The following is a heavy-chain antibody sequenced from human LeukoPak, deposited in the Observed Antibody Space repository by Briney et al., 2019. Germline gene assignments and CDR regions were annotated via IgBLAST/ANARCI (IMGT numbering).Heavy chain of an antibody. D-gene: IGHD3-10*01. CDR2: ISGSGDST. CDR3: ANALTLVRGVIAPLDY. CDR1: GFTFSYSA. J-gene: IGHJ4*02. Sequence: GGSLRLSCVASGFTFSYSAMSWVRQAPGKGLKWVSAISGSGDSTYYADSLKGRFTISRDNSKNTVYLQINSLRAEDTAVYRCANALTLVRGVIAPLDYWGQGTLVTVSS. V-gene: IGHV3-23*01.